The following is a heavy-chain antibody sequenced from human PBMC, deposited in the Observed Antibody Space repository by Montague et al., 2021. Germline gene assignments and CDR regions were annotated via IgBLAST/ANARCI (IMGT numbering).Heavy chain of an antibody. V-gene: IGHV4-34*01. J-gene: IGHJ4*02. Sequence: SETLSLTCAVYGGSFSGYYWSWIRQPPGKGLEWIVEINHSGSTNYNPSLKSRVTISVDTSKNQFSLKLSSVTAADAAVYYCARGRVAGSCKTDSYHYWGQGTLVTVSS. CDR1: GGSFSGYY. D-gene: IGHD2-21*02. CDR2: INHSGST. CDR3: ARGRVAGSCKTDSYHY.